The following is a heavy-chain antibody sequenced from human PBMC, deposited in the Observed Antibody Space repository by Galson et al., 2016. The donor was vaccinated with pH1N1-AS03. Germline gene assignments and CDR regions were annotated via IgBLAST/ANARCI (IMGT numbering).Heavy chain of an antibody. J-gene: IGHJ4*02. D-gene: IGHD5-18*01. CDR2: VTPIFGTT. Sequence: SVKVSCKVFGGSFSRYAISWVRQAPGQGLEWLGGVTPIFGTTHYAQKFQDRVTITADTSPSASYMELSSLRSDDTAVYYCPKGSYTYGPRVFDNWGQGTLVTVSS. V-gene: IGHV1-69*06. CDR1: GGSFSRYA. CDR3: PKGSYTYGPRVFDN.